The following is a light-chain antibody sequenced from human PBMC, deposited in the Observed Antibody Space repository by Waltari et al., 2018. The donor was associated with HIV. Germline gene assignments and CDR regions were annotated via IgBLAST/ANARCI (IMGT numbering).Light chain of an antibody. V-gene: IGLV4-69*01. CDR3: QTWGTGVLVV. CDR2: LNSDGSH. Sequence: QLVLTQSPSASASLGASVKLTCTLSSGPSSYALSWQQQQPQKGPRYLMKLNSDGSHSKGDGIPDRFSGSSSGAERYLTISSLQSEDEADYYCQTWGTGVLVVFGGGTKLTVL. J-gene: IGLJ2*01. CDR1: SGPSSYA.